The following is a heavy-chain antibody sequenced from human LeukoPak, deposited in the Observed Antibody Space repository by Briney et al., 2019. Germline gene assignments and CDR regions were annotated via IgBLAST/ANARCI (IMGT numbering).Heavy chain of an antibody. D-gene: IGHD3-22*01. CDR1: GDTFSNYA. CDR2: IIPIFGTA. J-gene: IGHJ4*02. V-gene: IGHV1-69*06. CDR3: ASSTGTYYYDSSDYYVDY. Sequence: SVKVSCKASGDTFSNYAISWVRQAPGQGLEWIGGIIPIFGTANYAQKFQGRITITADKSTSTAYMDLSSLRSEDTAVYYCASSTGTYYYDSSDYYVDYWGQGTLVTVSS.